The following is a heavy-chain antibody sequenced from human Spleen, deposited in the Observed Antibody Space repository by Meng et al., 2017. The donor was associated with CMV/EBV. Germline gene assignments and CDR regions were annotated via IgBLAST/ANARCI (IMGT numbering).Heavy chain of an antibody. CDR1: GYTFTGYY. Sequence: ASVKVSCKASGYTFTGYYIHWVRQAPGQGLEWMGWINPNSGGTNYAQKFQGRVTMTRDTSISTAYMELSSLRADDTGVYYCARGGGKTYDDFWSGYYMNWGQGTQVTVSS. V-gene: IGHV1-2*02. CDR2: INPNSGGT. CDR3: ARGGGKTYDDFWSGYYMN. D-gene: IGHD3-3*01. J-gene: IGHJ4*02.